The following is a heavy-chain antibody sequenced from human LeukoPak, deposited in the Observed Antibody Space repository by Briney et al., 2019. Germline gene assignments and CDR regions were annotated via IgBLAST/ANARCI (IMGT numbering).Heavy chain of an antibody. Sequence: GGSLRLSCAASGFTFSSYDMHLVRQATGKGLEWVSAIGTAGDTYYPGSVKGRFTISRENAKNSLYLQMNSLRAGDTAVYYCARSYYYGPYGMDVWGQGTTVTVSS. CDR1: GFTFSSYD. CDR3: ARSYYYGPYGMDV. V-gene: IGHV3-13*01. D-gene: IGHD3-10*01. CDR2: IGTAGDT. J-gene: IGHJ6*02.